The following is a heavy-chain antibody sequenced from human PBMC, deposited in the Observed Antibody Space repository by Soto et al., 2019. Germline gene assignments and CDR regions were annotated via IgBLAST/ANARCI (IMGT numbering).Heavy chain of an antibody. J-gene: IGHJ5*02. CDR1: GYSFSSYW. CDR3: ARGELRSPPGWFDP. D-gene: IGHD3-10*01. Sequence: GESLKISCQGFGYSFSSYWIAWVRQMPGKGLEWMGIIYPGDSDIRYSPSFQGQVTFSADRSISTAYLQWSSLEASDTAIYYCARGELRSPPGWFDPWGQGTLVTVSS. V-gene: IGHV5-51*01. CDR2: IYPGDSDI.